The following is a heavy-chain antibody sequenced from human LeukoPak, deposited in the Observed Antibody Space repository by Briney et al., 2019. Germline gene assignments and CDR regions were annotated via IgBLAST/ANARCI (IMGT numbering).Heavy chain of an antibody. D-gene: IGHD3-10*01. J-gene: IGHJ4*02. CDR3: ARDRRWFGEVDY. V-gene: IGHV1-18*01. CDR1: GFTFTSYD. CDR2: MNPNNGNT. Sequence: ASVKVSCKASGFTFTSYDINWVRQASGQGLEWMGWMNPNNGNTNYAQKLQGRVTMTTDTSTSTAYMELRSLRSDDTAVYYCARDRRWFGEVDYWGQGTLVTVSS.